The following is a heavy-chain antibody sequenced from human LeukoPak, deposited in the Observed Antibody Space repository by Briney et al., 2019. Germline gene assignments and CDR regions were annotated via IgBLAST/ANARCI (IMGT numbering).Heavy chain of an antibody. CDR3: ARRSVGYYDSSGYYPN. CDR1: GGSISSSSYY. Sequence: SETLSPTCTVSGGSISSSSYYWGWIRQPPGKGLEWIGSIYYSGSTYYNPSLKSRVTISVDTSKNQFSLKLSSVTAADTAVYYCARRSVGYYDSSGYYPNWGQGTLVTVSS. CDR2: IYYSGST. V-gene: IGHV4-39*01. J-gene: IGHJ4*02. D-gene: IGHD3-22*01.